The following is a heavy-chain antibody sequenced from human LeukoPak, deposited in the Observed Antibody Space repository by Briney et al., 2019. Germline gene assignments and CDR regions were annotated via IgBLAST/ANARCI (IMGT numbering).Heavy chain of an antibody. Sequence: SETLSLTCTVSGDSISSNYWSWIRQPAGKGLEWIGRIYTSGTTSYNPSLRSRVTVSVDTSKNQFSLKLSSVTAADTALYYCARDLSSGGSYYVDCWGQGTLVTVSS. CDR1: GDSISSNY. D-gene: IGHD1-26*01. CDR3: ARDLSSGGSYYVDC. V-gene: IGHV4-4*07. J-gene: IGHJ4*02. CDR2: IYTSGTT.